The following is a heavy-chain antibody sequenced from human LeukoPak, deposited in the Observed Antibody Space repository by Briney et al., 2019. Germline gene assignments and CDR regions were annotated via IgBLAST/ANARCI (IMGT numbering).Heavy chain of an antibody. CDR1: GYPISSGYY. CDR2: IYHSGST. V-gene: IGHV4-38-2*02. CDR3: ARHSPPYYYGSGVQKTSRPFHY. Sequence: KSSETLSLTCTVSGYPISSGYYWGWIRQPPGKGLEWIGSIYHSGSTYYNPSLKNRVTISVATSKNQFSLKLSSVTAADTAVYYCARHSPPYYYGSGVQKTSRPFHYSGQGTLVTVSS. J-gene: IGHJ4*02. D-gene: IGHD3-10*01.